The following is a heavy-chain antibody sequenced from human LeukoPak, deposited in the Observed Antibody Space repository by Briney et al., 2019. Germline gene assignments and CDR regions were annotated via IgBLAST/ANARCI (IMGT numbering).Heavy chain of an antibody. CDR3: ARQSPSESGEQWLVPTAFFDY. CDR2: IYYSGST. CDR1: GGSISSYY. V-gene: IGHV4-59*08. J-gene: IGHJ4*02. D-gene: IGHD6-19*01. Sequence: SETLSLTCTVSGGSISSYYWSWIRQPPGKGLEWIGYIYYSGSTNYNPSLKSRVTISVDTSKNQFSLKLSSVTAADTAVYYCARQSPSESGEQWLVPTAFFDYWGQGTLVTVSS.